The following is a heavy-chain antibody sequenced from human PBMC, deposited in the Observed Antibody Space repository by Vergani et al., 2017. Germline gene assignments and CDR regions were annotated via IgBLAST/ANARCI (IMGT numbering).Heavy chain of an antibody. V-gene: IGHV1-24*01. CDR2: FDPEDGET. J-gene: IGHJ6*02. Sequence: QVQLVQSGAEVKKPGASVKVSCKVSGYTLTELSMHWVRQAPGKGLEWMGGFDPEDGETIYAQKFQGRVTMTEDTSTDTAYMELSSLRSEDTAVYYCATGYCSSTSCPSSFIGYYGMDVWGQGTTVTVSS. CDR1: GYTLTELS. CDR3: ATGYCSSTSCPSSFIGYYGMDV. D-gene: IGHD2-2*01.